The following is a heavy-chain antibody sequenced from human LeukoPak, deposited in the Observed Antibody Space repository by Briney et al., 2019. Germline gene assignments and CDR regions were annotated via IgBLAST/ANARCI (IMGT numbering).Heavy chain of an antibody. Sequence: SETLSLTCGVSGASISRSTWWGWVRQPPEKGLEWIGEIDHNGNTNYSPSLKSRVTISVDKSNNQFSLKLNYVTAADTAVYYCASRGGGSGHPYYFDYWGQGTLVTVSS. J-gene: IGHJ4*02. V-gene: IGHV4-4*02. CDR3: ASRGGGSGHPYYFDY. D-gene: IGHD3-16*01. CDR1: GASISRSTW. CDR2: IDHNGNT.